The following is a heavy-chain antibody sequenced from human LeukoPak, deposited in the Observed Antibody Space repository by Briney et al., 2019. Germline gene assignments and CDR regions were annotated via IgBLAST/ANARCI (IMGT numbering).Heavy chain of an antibody. CDR3: ARVAKSGIQLWSYYMDV. Sequence: PSETLSLTCTVSGGSISSYYWGWIRQPPGQGLEWIGFIFYTGYRYSNPSLRSRLTIPVDTSKNQFSLKLRSVTAADTAVYYCARVAKSGIQLWSYYMDVWGRGTTVTVSS. D-gene: IGHD5-18*01. CDR1: GGSISSYY. V-gene: IGHV4-59*12. J-gene: IGHJ6*03. CDR2: IFYTGYR.